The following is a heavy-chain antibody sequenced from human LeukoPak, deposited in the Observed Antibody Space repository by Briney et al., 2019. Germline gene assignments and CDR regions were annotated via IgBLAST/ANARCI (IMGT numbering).Heavy chain of an antibody. Sequence: APVKVSCKASGYTFTSYGISWVRQAPGQGLEWMGWISAYNGNTNYAQKLQGRVTMTTDTSTSTAYMELRSLRSDDTAVYYCARDPYSSGWPYGMDVWGQGTTVTVSS. J-gene: IGHJ6*02. V-gene: IGHV1-18*01. CDR1: GYTFTSYG. CDR2: ISAYNGNT. CDR3: ARDPYSSGWPYGMDV. D-gene: IGHD6-19*01.